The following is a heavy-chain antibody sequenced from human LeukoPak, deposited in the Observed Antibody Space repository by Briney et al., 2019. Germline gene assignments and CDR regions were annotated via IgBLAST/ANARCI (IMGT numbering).Heavy chain of an antibody. V-gene: IGHV4-59*01. Sequence: SETLSLTCTVSGGSISSYYWSWIRQPPGKGLEWIGYISYSGTTNYNPSLKSRVTISVDTSKKQFSLKLTSATAADTAVYYCARGDDYKSTLFDYWGREPWSPSPQ. J-gene: IGHJ4*02. CDR1: GGSISSYY. CDR2: ISYSGTT. D-gene: IGHD5-12*01. CDR3: ARGDDYKSTLFDY.